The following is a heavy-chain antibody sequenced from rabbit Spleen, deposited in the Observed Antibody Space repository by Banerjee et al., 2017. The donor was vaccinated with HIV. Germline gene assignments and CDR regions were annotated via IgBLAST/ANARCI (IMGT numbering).Heavy chain of an antibody. CDR2: IYTGNGKT. CDR3: ARDLVAVIGWNFKL. Sequence: QEQLVESGGGLVKPEGSLKLSCTASGFSFSSSYDMCWVRQAPGKGLEWIGCIYTGNGKTYYASWAKGRFTISKSSSTTVTLQMTSLTAADTATYFCARDLVAVIGWNFKLWGPGTLVTVS. CDR1: GFSFSSSYD. J-gene: IGHJ4*01. V-gene: IGHV1S45*01. D-gene: IGHD1-1*01.